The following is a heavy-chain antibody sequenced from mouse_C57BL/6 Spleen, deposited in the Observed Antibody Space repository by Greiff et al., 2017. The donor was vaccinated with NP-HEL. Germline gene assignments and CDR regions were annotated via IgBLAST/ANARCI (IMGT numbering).Heavy chain of an antibody. Sequence: EVMLVESGGGLVKPGGSLKLSCAASGFTFSDYGMHWVRQAPEKGLEWVAYISSGSSTIYYADTVKGRFTISRDNAKNTLFLQMTSLRSEDTAMYYCARPGATVVATRAMDYWGQGTSVTVSS. V-gene: IGHV5-17*01. D-gene: IGHD1-1*01. J-gene: IGHJ4*01. CDR2: ISSGSSTI. CDR1: GFTFSDYG. CDR3: ARPGATVVATRAMDY.